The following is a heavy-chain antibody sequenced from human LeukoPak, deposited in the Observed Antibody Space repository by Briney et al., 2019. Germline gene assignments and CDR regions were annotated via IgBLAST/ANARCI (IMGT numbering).Heavy chain of an antibody. CDR3: ARDEEAGGLDV. J-gene: IGHJ6*02. CDR1: GFTFLAYS. Sequence: GGSLRLSCAASGFTFLAYSMHWVRQAPGKGLEWVAVMSYDETKKYYADSVKGRFTVSRDNSKNTLYLEMDSLTDDDTAVYYCARDEEAGGLDVWGQGTTVTVSS. CDR2: MSYDETKK. V-gene: IGHV3-30-3*01. D-gene: IGHD3-10*01.